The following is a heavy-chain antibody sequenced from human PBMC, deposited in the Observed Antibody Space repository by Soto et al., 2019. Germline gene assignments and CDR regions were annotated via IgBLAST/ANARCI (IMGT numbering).Heavy chain of an antibody. CDR3: ARGRYSSGYPLDY. CDR2: IWYDGSNK. CDR1: GFTFSSYG. Sequence: QVQLVESGGGVVQPGRSLRLSCAASGFTFSSYGMHWVRQAPGKGLEWVAVIWYDGSNKYYADSVKGRFTISRDNSKNTLYLQMNSLRAEDTAVYYCARGRYSSGYPLDYWGQGTLVTVSS. V-gene: IGHV3-33*01. D-gene: IGHD3-22*01. J-gene: IGHJ4*02.